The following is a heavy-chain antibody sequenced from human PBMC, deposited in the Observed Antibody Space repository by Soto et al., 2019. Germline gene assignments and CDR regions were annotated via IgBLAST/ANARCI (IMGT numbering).Heavy chain of an antibody. CDR2: ISYDGSNK. CDR3: AKDRWFGELTYYYYYGMDV. D-gene: IGHD3-10*01. CDR1: GFTFSSYG. Sequence: PAGSLRHSCPASGFTFSSYGMHWLRKAPGKGLEWVAVISYDGSNKYYADSVKGRFTISRDNSKNTLYLQMNSLRAEDTAVYYCAKDRWFGELTYYYYYGMDVWGQGT. V-gene: IGHV3-30*18. J-gene: IGHJ6*02.